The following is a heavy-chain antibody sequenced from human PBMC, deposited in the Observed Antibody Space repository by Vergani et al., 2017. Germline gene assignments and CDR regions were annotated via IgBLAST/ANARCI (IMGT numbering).Heavy chain of an antibody. Sequence: QVQLVQSGAEVKKPGSSVKVSCKASGGTFSSYAISWVRQAPGQGLEWMGGIIPIFGTANYAQKFQSRVTITADKSTSTAYMELSSLRSEDTAVYYCARGGCCGYCSGGSDYYYYGMDVWGQGTTVTVSS. V-gene: IGHV1-69*06. CDR2: IIPIFGTA. CDR1: GGTFSSYA. J-gene: IGHJ6*02. CDR3: ARGGCCGYCSGGSDYYYYGMDV. D-gene: IGHD2-15*01.